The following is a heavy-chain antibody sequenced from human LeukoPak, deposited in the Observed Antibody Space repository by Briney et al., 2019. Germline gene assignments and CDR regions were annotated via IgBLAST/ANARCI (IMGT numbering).Heavy chain of an antibody. CDR2: INHSGST. V-gene: IGHV4-34*01. Sequence: KPSETLSLTCAVYGGSFSGYYWSWIRQPPGKGLEWIGEINHSGSTNYNPSLKSRVTISVDTSKNQFSLKLSSVTAADTAVYYCASCCSSWGQGTLVTVSS. J-gene: IGHJ4*02. D-gene: IGHD2-15*01. CDR1: GGSFSGYY. CDR3: ASCCSS.